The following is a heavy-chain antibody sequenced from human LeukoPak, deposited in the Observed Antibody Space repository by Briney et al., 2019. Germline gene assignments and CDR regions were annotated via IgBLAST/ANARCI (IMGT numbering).Heavy chain of an antibody. D-gene: IGHD2-8*01. CDR1: GYTFSDNF. CDR2: INPNSGDT. Sequence: ASVKVSCKASGYTFSDNFMHWVRQAPGQGLEWMGWINPNSGDTKYAQKFQGRVTMTRDTSISTAYMELTRLRSDDTAVYYCARGGLRVMVYRLYYMDVWGKGTTVTVSS. CDR3: ARGGLRVMVYRLYYMDV. V-gene: IGHV1-2*02. J-gene: IGHJ6*03.